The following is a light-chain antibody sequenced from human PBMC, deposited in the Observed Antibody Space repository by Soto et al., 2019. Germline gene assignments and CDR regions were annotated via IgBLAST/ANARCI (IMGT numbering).Light chain of an antibody. Sequence: EIVLTQSPGTLSLSPGERATLSCRASQSVSSTYVAWYQQRPGQTPKLLIYEASTRATGIPDRFSGSGSGTDYTHTIGRLEPDDFAVYYCQQYGNSPQTFGQGTKVDIK. V-gene: IGKV3-20*01. J-gene: IGKJ1*01. CDR1: QSVSSTY. CDR3: QQYGNSPQT. CDR2: EAS.